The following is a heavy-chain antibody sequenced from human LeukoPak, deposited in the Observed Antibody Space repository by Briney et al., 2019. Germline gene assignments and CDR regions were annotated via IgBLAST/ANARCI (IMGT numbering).Heavy chain of an antibody. J-gene: IGHJ4*02. CDR3: ARGWRDYYDSSGYPNFDY. CDR1: GYTFTSYA. Sequence: ASVKVSCKASGYTFTSYAMHWVRQAPGQRLEWMGWINASNGNTKYSQKFQGRVTITRDTSASTAYMELSSLRSEDTAVYYCARGWRDYYDSSGYPNFDYWGQGTLVTVSS. CDR2: INASNGNT. D-gene: IGHD3-22*01. V-gene: IGHV1-3*01.